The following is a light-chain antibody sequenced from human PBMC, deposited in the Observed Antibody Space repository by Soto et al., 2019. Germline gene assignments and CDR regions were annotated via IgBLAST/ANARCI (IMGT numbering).Light chain of an antibody. CDR3: QLYGSSPPVT. CDR1: QSVSSSY. Sequence: EIVLTQSPGTLSLSPGERATLSCRASQSVSSSYLAWYQQKPGQAPRLLIYGASGRATGMPDRFSGSGSGTDFTLTISRLEPEDFAVYYCQLYGSSPPVTFGQGTRLEIK. CDR2: GAS. J-gene: IGKJ5*01. V-gene: IGKV3-20*01.